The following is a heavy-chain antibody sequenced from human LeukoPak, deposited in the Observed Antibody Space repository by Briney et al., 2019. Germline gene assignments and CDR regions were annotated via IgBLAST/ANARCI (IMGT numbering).Heavy chain of an antibody. CDR1: GFTFSSYS. CDR3: ANYIPLASTWFDP. Sequence: GGSLRLSCAASGFTFSSYSMNWVRQAPGKGLEWVSAISGSGGSTYYADSVKGRFTISRDNSKNTLYLQMNSLRAEDTAVYYCANYIPLASTWFDPWGQGTLVTVSS. V-gene: IGHV3-23*01. CDR2: ISGSGGST. J-gene: IGHJ5*02. D-gene: IGHD2-21*01.